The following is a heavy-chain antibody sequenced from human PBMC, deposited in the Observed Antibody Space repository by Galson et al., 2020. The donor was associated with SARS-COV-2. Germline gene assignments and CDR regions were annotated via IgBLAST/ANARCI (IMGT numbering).Heavy chain of an antibody. CDR1: GFTFSSYD. CDR2: IGTAGDT. J-gene: IGHJ4*02. CDR3: VRGENYYDSSGYWPYYFDY. Sequence: GESLKISCAASGFTFSSYDMHWVRQATGKGLEWVSAIGTAGDTYYPGSVKGRFTISRENAKNSLYLQMNSLRAGDTAVYYCVRGENYYDSSGYWPYYFDYWGQGTLVTVSS. V-gene: IGHV3-13*01. D-gene: IGHD3-22*01.